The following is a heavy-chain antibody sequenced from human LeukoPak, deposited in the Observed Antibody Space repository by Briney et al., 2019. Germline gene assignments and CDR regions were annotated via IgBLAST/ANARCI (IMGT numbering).Heavy chain of an antibody. CDR2: IYTSGST. J-gene: IGHJ6*02. CDR1: GGSISSYY. D-gene: IGHD3-22*01. CDR3: ARYYYDSSGYYFRGYYGMDV. V-gene: IGHV4-4*07. Sequence: SETLSLTCTVSGGSISSYYWSWIRQPAGKGLEWIGRIYTSGSTNYNPSLKSRVTMSVDTSKNQFSLKLSSVTAADTAVYYCARYYYDSSGYYFRGYYGMDVWGQGTTVTVSS.